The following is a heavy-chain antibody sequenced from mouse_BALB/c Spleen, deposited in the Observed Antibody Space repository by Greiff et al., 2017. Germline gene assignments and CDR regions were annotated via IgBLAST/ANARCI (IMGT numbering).Heavy chain of an antibody. CDR1: GYTFTSYW. CDR2: IYPSDSYT. CDR3: TRPLDGNVLFAY. J-gene: IGHJ3*01. Sequence: QVQLQQPGAELVRPGASVKLSCKASGYTFTSYWINWVKQRPGQGLEWIGNIYPSDSYTNYNQKFKDKATLTVDKSSSTAYMQLSSPTSEDSAVYYCTRPLDGNVLFAYWGQGTLVTVSA. D-gene: IGHD2-1*01. V-gene: IGHV1-69*02.